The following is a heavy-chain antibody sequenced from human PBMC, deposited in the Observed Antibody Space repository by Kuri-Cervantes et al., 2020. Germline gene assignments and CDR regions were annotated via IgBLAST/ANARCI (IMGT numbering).Heavy chain of an antibody. V-gene: IGHV3-11*01. CDR1: GSTFSYYY. J-gene: IGHJ5*02. D-gene: IGHD6-19*01. Sequence: SLKISCAASGSTFSYYYMSWIRQAPGKGLEWVSFISNSGSTIYYADSVKGRFTISRDNAKNSLYLQMNSLRAEDTAVYYCARERPGLAVAHNWFDPWGQGTLVTVSS. CDR2: ISNSGSTI. CDR3: ARERPGLAVAHNWFDP.